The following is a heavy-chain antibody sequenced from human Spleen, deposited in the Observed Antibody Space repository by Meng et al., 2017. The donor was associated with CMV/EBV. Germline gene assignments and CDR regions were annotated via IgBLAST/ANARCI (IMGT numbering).Heavy chain of an antibody. CDR2: ISSSGTTI. D-gene: IGHD6-13*01. CDR1: GFTFRTYE. CDR3: AKDHSASWYRDYFDY. Sequence: GESLKISCVVSGFTFRTYEMNWVRQAPGKGLEWVSYISSSGTTIYYADSVKGRFTISRDNAKNSLYLQMNTLRAEDAAVYYCAKDHSASWYRDYFDYWGQGTLVTVSS. V-gene: IGHV3-48*03. J-gene: IGHJ4*02.